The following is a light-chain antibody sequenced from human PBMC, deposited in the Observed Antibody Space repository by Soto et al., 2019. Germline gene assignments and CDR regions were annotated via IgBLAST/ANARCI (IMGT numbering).Light chain of an antibody. Sequence: EIVLTQSPATLSLSPGERATLSCRASQSVSSYLAWYQQKPGQAPRLLIYDASNRATGIPARFSGSGSGTDFTLTISSLEPEDFAVYYCQQRSTAWTFGQGIKVEIK. CDR1: QSVSSY. V-gene: IGKV3-11*01. CDR3: QQRSTAWT. J-gene: IGKJ1*01. CDR2: DAS.